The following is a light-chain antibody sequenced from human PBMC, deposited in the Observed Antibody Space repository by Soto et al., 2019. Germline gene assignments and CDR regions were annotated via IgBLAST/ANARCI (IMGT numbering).Light chain of an antibody. CDR2: DAS. V-gene: IGKV3-11*01. J-gene: IGKJ2*01. CDR1: QSVSRY. Sequence: EIVLTQSPATLSLSPGERATLSCRASQSVSRYLAWYQQKPGQAPRLLIYDASTRATGIPARFSGSGSGTDFILPISSLEPEDSAVYYCQQRGNWFFGQGTKVDIK. CDR3: QQRGNWF.